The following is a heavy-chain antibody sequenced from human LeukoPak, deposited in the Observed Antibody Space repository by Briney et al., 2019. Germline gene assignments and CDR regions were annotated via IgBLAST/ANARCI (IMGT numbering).Heavy chain of an antibody. V-gene: IGHV4-34*12. J-gene: IGHJ4*02. CDR1: GGSFSDYY. CDR3: ARGSVLTGYASFDY. D-gene: IGHD2-2*01. CDR2: IVQSGRT. Sequence: PSETLSLTCTVYGGSFSDYYWTWIRQPPAKGMEWIGEIVQSGRTNYSPSLESRLTLSVDTSKNQFSLKLSSVTAADTAVYYCARGSVLTGYASFDYWGQGALVTVSS.